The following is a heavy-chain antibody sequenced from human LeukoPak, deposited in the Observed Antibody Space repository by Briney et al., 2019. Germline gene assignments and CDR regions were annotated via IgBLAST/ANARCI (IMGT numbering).Heavy chain of an antibody. V-gene: IGHV3-9*01. CDR2: ISWNSGSI. Sequence: GGSLRLSCAASGFTFDDYAMHWVRQAPGKGLEWVSGISWNSGSIGYADSVKGRFTISRDNAKNSLYLQMNSLRAEDTALYYCAKDMGGWYYDSSGYVDWGGETLVPVPS. D-gene: IGHD3-22*01. CDR1: GFTFDDYA. CDR3: AKDMGGWYYDSSGYVD. J-gene: IGHJ4*02.